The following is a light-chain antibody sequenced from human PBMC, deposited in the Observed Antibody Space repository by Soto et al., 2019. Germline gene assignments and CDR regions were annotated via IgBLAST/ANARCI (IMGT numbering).Light chain of an antibody. CDR1: QGISSY. V-gene: IGKV1D-43*01. Sequence: AIRMTQSPFSLSASVGDRVTITCWASQGISSYLAWHQQKPAKAPNLFIYYASSLQSGAPSRFSGSGSGTDYTLTISSLQPEHFAPYFCQQYSTTFGQGTRLHIK. J-gene: IGKJ5*01. CDR3: QQYSTT. CDR2: YAS.